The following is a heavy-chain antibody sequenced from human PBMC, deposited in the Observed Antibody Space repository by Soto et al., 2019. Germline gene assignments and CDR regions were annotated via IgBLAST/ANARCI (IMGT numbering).Heavy chain of an antibody. Sequence: QVQLVQSGAEVKKPGSSVKVSCKASGGTFSSYAISWVRQAPGQGLEWMGGFFLTFGTANYAQKFQGRVTITADESTSTAYMELSSLRSEDTAVYYCARDRSGYCSGGSCYSDYYYGMDVWGQGTTVTVSS. CDR2: FFLTFGTA. CDR1: GGTFSSYA. D-gene: IGHD2-15*01. CDR3: ARDRSGYCSGGSCYSDYYYGMDV. J-gene: IGHJ6*02. V-gene: IGHV1-69*01.